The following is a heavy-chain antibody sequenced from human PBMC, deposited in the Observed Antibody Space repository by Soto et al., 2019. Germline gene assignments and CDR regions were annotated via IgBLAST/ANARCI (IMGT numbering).Heavy chain of an antibody. CDR2: ISGSGATT. V-gene: IGHV3-23*01. J-gene: IGHJ4*02. CDR1: RLPLCPYS. Sequence: GGAPRPSFSPPRLPLCPYSLNWGRPTPRMRLEWVSSISGSGATTYYSDSVKGRFTISRDNANNTLFLQMNSLRAEDTALYYCAKDREYYGSGKTPNHWGQGTQVTVSS. D-gene: IGHD3-10*01. CDR3: AKDREYYGSGKTPNH.